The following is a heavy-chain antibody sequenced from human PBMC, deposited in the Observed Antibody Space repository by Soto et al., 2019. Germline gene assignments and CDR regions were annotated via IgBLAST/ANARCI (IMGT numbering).Heavy chain of an antibody. J-gene: IGHJ4*02. CDR3: ARDLEDCSGGSCYFHFGY. D-gene: IGHD2-15*01. CDR2: IYYSGST. CDR1: GASISSSY. V-gene: IGHV4-59*01. Sequence: SETLSLTCTASGASISSSYWSSIRQPPGKGLEWIGYIYYSGSTNYNPSLKSRVTISVDTSKNQFSLKLSSVTAADTAVYYCARDLEDCSGGSCYFHFGYWGQGTLVTVSS.